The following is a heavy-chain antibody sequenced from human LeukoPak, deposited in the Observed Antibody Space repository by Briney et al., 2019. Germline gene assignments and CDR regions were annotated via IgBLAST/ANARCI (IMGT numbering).Heavy chain of an antibody. CDR1: GYTFTSYA. J-gene: IGHJ4*02. CDR3: ARGIAVAGTSGLGNYFDY. CDR2: INAGSGNR. D-gene: IGHD6-19*01. Sequence: GASVKVSCKASGYTFTSYAMHWVRQAPGQRLEWMGGINAGSGNRKYSQEVQGRVTITMDTAASTAYMELSSLRSEDMAVYYCARGIAVAGTSGLGNYFDYWAQGTLVTVSS. V-gene: IGHV1-3*03.